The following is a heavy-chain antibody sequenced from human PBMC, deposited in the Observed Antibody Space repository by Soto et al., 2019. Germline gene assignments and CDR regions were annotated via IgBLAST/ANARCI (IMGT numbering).Heavy chain of an antibody. D-gene: IGHD6-13*01. V-gene: IGHV1-18*01. CDR1: GYTFTSYG. Sequence: GASVKVSCKASGYTFTSYGISWGRQAPGQGLERMGWISAYNGNTNYAQKLQGRVTMTTDTSTSTAYMELRSLRSDDTAVYYCARAYSIAAAGTYYYYGMDVWGQGTTVTVSS. CDR2: ISAYNGNT. CDR3: ARAYSIAAAGTYYYYGMDV. J-gene: IGHJ6*02.